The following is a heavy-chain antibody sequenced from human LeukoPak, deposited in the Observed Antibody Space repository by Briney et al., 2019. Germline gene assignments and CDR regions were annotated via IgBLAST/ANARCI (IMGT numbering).Heavy chain of an antibody. CDR1: GFTFRTYS. CDR3: AGGSGWLIDY. V-gene: IGHV3-48*01. Sequence: GGSLRLSCAASGFTFRTYSMNWVRQAPGKGLEWISYIGVGGGRKFYADSVKGRFTISRDNSKNTLYLQMNSLRAEDTAVYYCAGGSGWLIDYWGQGTLVTVSS. J-gene: IGHJ4*02. D-gene: IGHD6-19*01. CDR2: IGVGGGRK.